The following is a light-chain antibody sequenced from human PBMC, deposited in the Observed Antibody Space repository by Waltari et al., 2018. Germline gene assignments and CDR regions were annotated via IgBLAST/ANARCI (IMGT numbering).Light chain of an antibody. Sequence: DILMTQSPSSLSASVGDRITITCRAGQSFSIFLNWYHQKPGKAPKLLISDASTLQSGVPSRFSGSGSGTDFTLTIISLQPDDFGNYYCQQSYKLPPTFGLGTKVEI. V-gene: IGKV1-39*01. J-gene: IGKJ1*01. CDR2: DAS. CDR3: QQSYKLPPT. CDR1: QSFSIF.